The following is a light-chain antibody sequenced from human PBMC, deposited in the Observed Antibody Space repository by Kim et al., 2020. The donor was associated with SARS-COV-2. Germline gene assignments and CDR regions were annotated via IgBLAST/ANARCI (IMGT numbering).Light chain of an antibody. CDR1: QNLSAF. V-gene: IGKV1-39*01. CDR2: GTS. J-gene: IGKJ4*01. CDR3: QQRHSIPL. Sequence: DIQMTQSPSSLSASVGDRVTITCRASQNLSAFLNWYQQKPRKAPKVLIYGTSNLQTGVPSRFHGSGSGTDFTLTISSLQPEDFGIYYCQQRHSIPLFGGGTKLEI.